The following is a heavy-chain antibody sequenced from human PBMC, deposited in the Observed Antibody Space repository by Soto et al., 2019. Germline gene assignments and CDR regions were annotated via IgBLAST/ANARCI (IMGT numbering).Heavy chain of an antibody. J-gene: IGHJ4*02. D-gene: IGHD1-1*01. CDR3: VRSGDNYNLLDY. V-gene: IGHV3-11*06. CDR1: GFTFSDYY. Sequence: GGSLRLSCAASGFTFSDYYMSWIRQAPGKGLEWIGYSSNSGSFTRYADSVKGRFSISRDNAKKSLYLQINSLRGEDTAIYYCVRSGDNYNLLDYWGQGTPVTVPQ. CDR2: SSNSGSFT.